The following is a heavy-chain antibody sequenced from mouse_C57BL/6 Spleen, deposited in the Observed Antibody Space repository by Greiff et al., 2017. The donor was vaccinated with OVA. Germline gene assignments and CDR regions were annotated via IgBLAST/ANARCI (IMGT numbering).Heavy chain of an antibody. CDR2: IYPGDGDT. J-gene: IGHJ2*01. CDR3: ERSTVGANFDY. Sequence: QVQLQQSGAGLVKPGASVKISCKASGYAFSSYWVNWVKQRPGKGLEWIGQIYPGDGDTNYNGKFKGKATLTADKSSSTANMKLSSLNSEDSAVYFCERSTVGANFDYWGQGTTLTVSS. CDR1: GYAFSSYW. D-gene: IGHD1-1*01. V-gene: IGHV1-80*01.